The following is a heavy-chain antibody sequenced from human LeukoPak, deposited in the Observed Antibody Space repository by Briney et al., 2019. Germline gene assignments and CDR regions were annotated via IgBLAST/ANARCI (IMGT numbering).Heavy chain of an antibody. CDR3: ARAYGSGSPSNWFDP. D-gene: IGHD3-10*01. J-gene: IGHJ5*02. CDR1: GGSISSGGYS. Sequence: SETLSLTCAVSGGSISSGGYSWSWIRQPPGKGLEWIGYIYHSGSTYYNPSLKSRVTMSVDTSKNQFSLKLSSVTAADTAVYYCARAYGSGSPSNWFDPWGQGTLVTVSS. V-gene: IGHV4-30-2*05. CDR2: IYHSGST.